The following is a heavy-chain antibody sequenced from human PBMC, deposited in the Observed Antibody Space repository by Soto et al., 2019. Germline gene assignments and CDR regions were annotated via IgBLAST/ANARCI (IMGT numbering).Heavy chain of an antibody. D-gene: IGHD6-6*01. CDR1: GGTFSSYA. J-gene: IGHJ3*02. CDR2: IIPIFGTA. CDR3: AGDDSSSNAFDI. Sequence: SVKVSCKASGGTFSSYAISWVRQAPGQGLEWMGGIIPIFGTANYAQKFQGRVTITADESTSTAYMELSSLRSEDTAVYYCAGDDSSSNAFDIWGQGTMVTVSS. V-gene: IGHV1-69*13.